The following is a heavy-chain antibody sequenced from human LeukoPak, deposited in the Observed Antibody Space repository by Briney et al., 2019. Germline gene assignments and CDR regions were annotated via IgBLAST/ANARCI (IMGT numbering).Heavy chain of an antibody. D-gene: IGHD3-10*01. J-gene: IGHJ4*02. CDR2: MTYDGSKR. CDR1: GFTFSSYG. Sequence: QPGGSLRLSCVVSGFTFSSYGMHWVRQAPGKGLEWVAFMTYDGSKRPYADSVKGRFTISRDNSKNTLYLQMNSLRAEDTAVYYCAKVLRLAGLLWFGELLHDYWGQGTLVTVSS. V-gene: IGHV3-30*02. CDR3: AKVLRLAGLLWFGELLHDY.